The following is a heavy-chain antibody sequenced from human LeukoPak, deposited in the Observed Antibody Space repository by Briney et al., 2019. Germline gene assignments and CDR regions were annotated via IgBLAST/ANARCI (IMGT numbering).Heavy chain of an antibody. CDR3: ARQRGEMTTVVTGPFDY. V-gene: IGHV5-51*01. Sequence: GESLKISCKGSGYSFTSYWIGWVRQMPGKGLEWMGIIYPGDSDTRYSPSFQGQVTISADKSISTAYLQWSSLKASDTAMYYCARQRGEMTTVVTGPFDYWGQGTLVTVSS. CDR2: IYPGDSDT. CDR1: GYSFTSYW. D-gene: IGHD4-23*01. J-gene: IGHJ4*02.